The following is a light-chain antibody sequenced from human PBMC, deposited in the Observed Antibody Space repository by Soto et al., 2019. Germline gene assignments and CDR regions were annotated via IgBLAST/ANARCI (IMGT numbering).Light chain of an antibody. CDR2: EVS. V-gene: IGLV2-14*01. Sequence: QSLLTQPASLSGSPGQSITISCTGTSSDVGGYNYVSWYQQQSGKAPKLMIREVSNRPSGVSNRFSGSKSGNTASLTISGLQAEDEADYYCSSYTSSRAYVFGIGTKVTV. CDR1: SSDVGGYNY. CDR3: SSYTSSRAYV. J-gene: IGLJ1*01.